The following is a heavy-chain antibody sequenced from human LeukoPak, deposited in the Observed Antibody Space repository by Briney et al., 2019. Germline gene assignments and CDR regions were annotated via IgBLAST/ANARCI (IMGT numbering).Heavy chain of an antibody. J-gene: IGHJ4*02. CDR3: AREVLSAGNIVVVPAATFGY. D-gene: IGHD2-2*01. CDR1: GFTFSSYW. Sequence: PGGSLRLSCAASGFTFSSYWMSWVRQAPGKGLGWVANIKQDGSEKYYVDSVKGRFTISRDNAKNSLYLQMNSLRAEDTAVYYCAREVLSAGNIVVVPAATFGYWGQGTLVTVSS. CDR2: IKQDGSEK. V-gene: IGHV3-7*01.